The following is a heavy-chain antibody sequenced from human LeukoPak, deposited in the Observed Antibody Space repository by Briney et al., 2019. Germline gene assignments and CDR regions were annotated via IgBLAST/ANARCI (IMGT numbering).Heavy chain of an antibody. V-gene: IGHV1-18*04. CDR1: GYTFTSYG. J-gene: IGHJ4*02. CDR2: ISAYNGNT. CDR3: SAGYSSGLPFDY. D-gene: IGHD6-19*01. Sequence: ASVKVSCKASGYTFTSYGISWVRQAPGQGLEWMGWISAYNGNTNYAQKLQGRVIMTTDTSTSTAYMELRSLRSDDTAVYYCSAGYSSGLPFDYWGQGTLVTVSS.